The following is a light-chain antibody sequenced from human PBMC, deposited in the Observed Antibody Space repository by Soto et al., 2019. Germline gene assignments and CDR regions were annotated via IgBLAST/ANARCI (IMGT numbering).Light chain of an antibody. V-gene: IGLV2-14*01. CDR3: SSYTTGSARV. Sequence: QSVLTQPASVSGSPGQSITISCTGSSSDVGGYNYVSWYQQHPGKAPKLMIYEVSYRPSGVSDRFSGSKSGNTASLTISGLQAEDEADYFCSSYTTGSARVFGTGTQLTVL. CDR2: EVS. CDR1: SSDVGGYNY. J-gene: IGLJ1*01.